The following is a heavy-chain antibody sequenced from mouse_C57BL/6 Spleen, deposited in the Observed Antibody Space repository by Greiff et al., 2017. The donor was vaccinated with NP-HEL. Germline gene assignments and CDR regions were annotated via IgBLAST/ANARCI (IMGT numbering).Heavy chain of an antibody. CDR1: GFTFSDYG. V-gene: IGHV5-17*01. CDR3: ARHYYGSSSDWYFDV. D-gene: IGHD1-1*01. CDR2: ISSGSSTI. Sequence: EVQRVESGGGLVKPGGSLKLSCAASGFTFSDYGMHWVRQAPEKGLEWVAYISSGSSTIYYADTVKGRFTISRDNAKNTLFLQMTSLRSEDTAMYYCARHYYGSSSDWYFDVWGTGTTVTVSS. J-gene: IGHJ1*03.